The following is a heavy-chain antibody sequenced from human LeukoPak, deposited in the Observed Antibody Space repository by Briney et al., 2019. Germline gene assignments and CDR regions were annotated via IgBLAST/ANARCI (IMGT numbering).Heavy chain of an antibody. CDR1: GFTFSSYS. V-gene: IGHV3-21*01. Sequence: PGGSLRLSCAASGFTFSSYSMNWVRQAPGKGLEWVSSISSSSSYIYYADSVKGRFTISRDNAMNSLYLQMNSLRAEDTAVYYCARDEVLVFDYWGQGTLVTISS. CDR2: ISSSSSYI. D-gene: IGHD2-15*01. J-gene: IGHJ4*02. CDR3: ARDEVLVFDY.